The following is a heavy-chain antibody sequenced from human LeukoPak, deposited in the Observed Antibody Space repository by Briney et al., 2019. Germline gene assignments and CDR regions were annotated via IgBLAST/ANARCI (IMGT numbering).Heavy chain of an antibody. CDR3: ARGSYSSSWKTFDY. D-gene: IGHD6-13*01. J-gene: IGHJ4*02. V-gene: IGHV3-30*04. CDR1: GFTLSSYA. Sequence: GGSLRLSCAASGFTLSSYAMHWVRQAPGKGLEWVALISYDGSINDYADSVKGRFTISRDNSKNTLYLQMNSLRADDTAMYYFARGSYSSSWKTFDYWGQGTLVTVSS. CDR2: ISYDGSIN.